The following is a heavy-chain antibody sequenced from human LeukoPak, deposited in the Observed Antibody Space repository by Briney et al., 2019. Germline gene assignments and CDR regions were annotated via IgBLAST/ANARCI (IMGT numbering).Heavy chain of an antibody. CDR2: IYYSGST. CDR3: ARALDGYNYLWFDP. V-gene: IGHV4-59*01. CDR1: GGSISSYY. D-gene: IGHD5-24*01. Sequence: PSETLSLTCTVSGGSISSYYWGWIRQPPGKGLEWIGYIYYSGSTNYNPSLKSRVTISVDTSKNQFSLKLSSVTAADTAVYYCARALDGYNYLWFDPWGQGTLVTVSS. J-gene: IGHJ5*02.